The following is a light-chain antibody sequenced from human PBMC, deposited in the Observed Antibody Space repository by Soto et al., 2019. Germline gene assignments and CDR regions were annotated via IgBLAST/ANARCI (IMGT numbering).Light chain of an antibody. V-gene: IGLV2-8*01. CDR1: SSDVGGYNY. J-gene: IGLJ3*02. CDR3: SSYVGSKV. Sequence: QSALTQPPSASGSLGQSVTISCTGTSSDVGGYNYVSWYQQHPGKAPKLMISEVSKRPSGVPDRFSGSKSGNTASLTVSGLQVEDEADYYCSSYVGSKVFGGGTK. CDR2: EVS.